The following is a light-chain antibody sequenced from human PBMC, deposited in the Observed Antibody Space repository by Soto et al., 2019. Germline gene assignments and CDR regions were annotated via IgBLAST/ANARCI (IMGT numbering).Light chain of an antibody. CDR2: EVS. J-gene: IGLJ2*01. V-gene: IGLV2-8*01. Sequence: QSALTQPASVSGSPGQSITISCTGTSSDVGNYNYVSWYQQHPGKAPKLMIYEVSKRPSGVPDRFSGSKSGNAASLTVSGLQAEDEADYYCSSYAGSSVVFGGGTKLTVL. CDR3: SSYAGSSVV. CDR1: SSDVGNYNY.